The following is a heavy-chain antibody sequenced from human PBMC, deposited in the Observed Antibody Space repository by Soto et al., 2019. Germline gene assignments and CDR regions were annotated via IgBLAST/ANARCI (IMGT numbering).Heavy chain of an antibody. J-gene: IGHJ6*02. CDR1: GFTFSSYE. D-gene: IGHD2-15*01. CDR3: ARVNIVASPAYYYYGMDV. CDR2: ISSSGSTI. V-gene: IGHV3-48*03. Sequence: GGSLRLSCAASGFTFSSYEMNCVRQAPGKGLEWVSYISSSGSTIYYADSVKGRFTISRDNAKNPLYLQMNSLRAEDTAVYYCARVNIVASPAYYYYGMDVWGQGTTVTVSS.